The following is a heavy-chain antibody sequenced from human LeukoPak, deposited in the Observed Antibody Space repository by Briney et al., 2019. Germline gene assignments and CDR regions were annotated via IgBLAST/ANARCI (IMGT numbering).Heavy chain of an antibody. J-gene: IGHJ4*02. CDR2: ISYDGSNK. CDR1: GFTFSSYW. V-gene: IGHV3-30-3*01. CDR3: ARTRHHRNIAAAGAKYFDY. D-gene: IGHD6-13*01. Sequence: GGSLRLSCAASGFTFSSYWMHWVRQAPGKGLEWVAVISYDGSNKYYADSVKGRFTISRDNSKNTLYLQMNSLRAEDTAVYYCARTRHHRNIAAAGAKYFDYWGQGTLVTVSS.